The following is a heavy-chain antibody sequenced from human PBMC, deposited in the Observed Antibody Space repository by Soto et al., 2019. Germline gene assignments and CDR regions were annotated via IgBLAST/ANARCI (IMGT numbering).Heavy chain of an antibody. D-gene: IGHD5-12*01. CDR2: INTDNGEA. Sequence: DSVKVSCNASGYTFGGYSIHWVRQAPGQGLEWIGWINTDNGEAKYSQKFQGRVTVTRDTSATTAYMEVSSLRSEDTAGDYCARDQGYVVGWGLGTLVTVSS. V-gene: IGHV1-3*04. CDR3: ARDQGYVVG. CDR1: GYTFGGYS. J-gene: IGHJ1*01.